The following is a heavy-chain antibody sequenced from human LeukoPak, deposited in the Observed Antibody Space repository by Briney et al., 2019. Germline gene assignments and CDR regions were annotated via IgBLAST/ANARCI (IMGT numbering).Heavy chain of an antibody. J-gene: IGHJ4*02. CDR2: ISSSGSTI. CDR3: ARVRYFDWFLDY. Sequence: GGSLGLSCAASGFTFSDYYMSWIRQAPGKGLEWVSYISSSGSTIYYADSVKGRFTISRDNAKNSLYLQMNSLRAEDTAVYYCARVRYFDWFLDYWGQGTLVTVSS. V-gene: IGHV3-11*01. D-gene: IGHD3-9*01. CDR1: GFTFSDYY.